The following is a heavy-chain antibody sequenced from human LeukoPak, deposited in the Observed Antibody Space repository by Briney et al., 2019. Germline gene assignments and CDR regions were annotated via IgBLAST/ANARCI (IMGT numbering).Heavy chain of an antibody. CDR3: ARNHYDIVTGYSSPYWYFDL. D-gene: IGHD3-9*01. J-gene: IGHJ2*01. V-gene: IGHV3-21*01. CDR2: ITGSSSDK. Sequence: PGASLRLSCAASRFTFSSYSMNWVRQAPGKGLEWVSSITGSSSDKYYADSVKGRFTISRDNAKNSLSLQMNSLRVEDTAMYYCARNHYDIVTGYSSPYWYFDLWGRGTLVAVSS. CDR1: RFTFSSYS.